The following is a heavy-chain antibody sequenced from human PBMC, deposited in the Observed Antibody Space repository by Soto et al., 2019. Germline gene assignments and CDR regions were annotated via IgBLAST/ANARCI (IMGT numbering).Heavy chain of an antibody. CDR3: ARDREKKAVVGGYYYGMDV. V-gene: IGHV4-4*02. D-gene: IGHD6-19*01. Sequence: QMQLQESGPGLVKPSGTLSLTCGVSSGSVSSSYWWTWVRQPPGKGLEWIGEIYHSGSTNYIPSLKSRVNISVDKSKHQFSLNLSSVTAADTAVYYCARDREKKAVVGGYYYGMDVWGQGTTVTVSS. CDR1: SGSVSSSYW. J-gene: IGHJ6*02. CDR2: IYHSGST.